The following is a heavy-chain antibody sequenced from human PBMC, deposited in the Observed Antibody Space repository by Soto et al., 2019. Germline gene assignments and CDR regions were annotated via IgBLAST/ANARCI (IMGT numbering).Heavy chain of an antibody. Sequence: PGGSLRLSCAASGFTFSSYAMSWVRPAPGKGLEWVSAISGSGGSTYYADSVKGRFTISRDNSKNTLYLQMNSLRAEDTAVYYCAKDQAFTGFLANLHYFKGFDPWGQGTLVTVSS. J-gene: IGHJ5*02. CDR1: GFTFSSYA. D-gene: IGHD3-10*01. CDR3: AKDQAFTGFLANLHYFKGFDP. CDR2: ISGSGGST. V-gene: IGHV3-23*01.